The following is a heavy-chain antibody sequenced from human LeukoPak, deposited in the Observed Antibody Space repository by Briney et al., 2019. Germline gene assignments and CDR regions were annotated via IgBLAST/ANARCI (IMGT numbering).Heavy chain of an antibody. V-gene: IGHV3-23*01. Sequence: PGGSLRLSCAASGFTFSSYAKSWVRQAPGKGLEWVSAISGSGGSTYYADSVKGRLTISRDNSKNTLYLQMNSLRAEDTAVYYCAREAYYYDSSGYNYYYGMDAWGQGTTVTVSS. CDR1: GFTFSSYA. CDR3: AREAYYYDSSGYNYYYGMDA. J-gene: IGHJ6*02. D-gene: IGHD3-22*01. CDR2: ISGSGGST.